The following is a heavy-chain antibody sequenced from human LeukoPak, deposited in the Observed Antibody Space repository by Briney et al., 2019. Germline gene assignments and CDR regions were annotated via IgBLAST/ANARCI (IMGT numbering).Heavy chain of an antibody. CDR1: GYTFTGYY. Sequence: ASVKVSCKASGYTFTGYYMHWVRQAPGQGLEWMGIINPSGGSTSYAQKFQGRVTMTRDTSTSTVYMELSSLRSEDTAVYYCARDVQYHTTPSDYYYYGMDVWGQGTTVTVSS. J-gene: IGHJ6*02. CDR2: INPSGGST. CDR3: ARDVQYHTTPSDYYYYGMDV. V-gene: IGHV1-46*01. D-gene: IGHD2-2*01.